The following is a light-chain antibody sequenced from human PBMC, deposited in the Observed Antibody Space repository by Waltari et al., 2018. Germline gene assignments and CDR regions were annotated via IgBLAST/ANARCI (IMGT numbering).Light chain of an antibody. CDR2: DAS. CDR1: QSIRTF. J-gene: IGKJ1*01. Sequence: DIQMTQSPSSLSASVGDRVTITCRASQSIRTFLNWYQQKPGKAPKLLIFDASKLETAVPSRFSGSGSGTDFALAISSLQPEEFATYYCQQSYTAPRTFGQGTKVEVK. CDR3: QQSYTAPRT. V-gene: IGKV1-39*01.